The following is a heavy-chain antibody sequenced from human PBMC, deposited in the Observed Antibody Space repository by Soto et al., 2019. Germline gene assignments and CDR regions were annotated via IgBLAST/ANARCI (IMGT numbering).Heavy chain of an antibody. CDR2: ISASGGST. V-gene: IGHV3-23*01. J-gene: IGHJ4*02. Sequence: EVQLLESGGGLVQPGGSLRLSCAASGFTFSTYAMTWVRQAPGKGLEWVSAISASGGSTYYPDSVKGRFTISRDNCKNPLSLQMNSLRVEDTAVYYCAKVGFPSSYGYLFYYWGQGTLVTVSS. CDR1: GFTFSTYA. CDR3: AKVGFPSSYGYLFYY. D-gene: IGHD5-18*01.